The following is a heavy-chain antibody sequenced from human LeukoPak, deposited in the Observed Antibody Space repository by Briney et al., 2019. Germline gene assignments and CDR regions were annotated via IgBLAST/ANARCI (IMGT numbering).Heavy chain of an antibody. J-gene: IGHJ6*02. CDR1: GFTFTTYA. CDR3: ARQGRFGAPNYYYYGMDV. V-gene: IGHV1-2*02. D-gene: IGHD3-10*01. CDR2: ITPGGGT. Sequence: ASVKVSCKASGFTFTTYAIHWVRQAPGQGLEWMGWITPGGGTNYPQKFQGRVAITWDTSITTAYMDLSRLTSDDTAVYYCARQGRFGAPNYYYYGMDVWGQGTTVTVSS.